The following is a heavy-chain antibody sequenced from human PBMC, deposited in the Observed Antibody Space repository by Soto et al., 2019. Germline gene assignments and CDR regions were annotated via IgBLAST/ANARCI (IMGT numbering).Heavy chain of an antibody. D-gene: IGHD2-15*01. J-gene: IGHJ4*02. V-gene: IGHV4-31*03. CDR2: IYYSGST. CDR1: GGSISSGGYY. Sequence: PSETLSLTCTVSGGSISSGGYYWSWIRQHPGKGLEWIGYIYYSGSTYYNPSLKSRVTISVDTSKNQFSLKLSSVTAADTAVYYCARVHSPGVAYFDYWGQGTLVTVSS. CDR3: ARVHSPGVAYFDY.